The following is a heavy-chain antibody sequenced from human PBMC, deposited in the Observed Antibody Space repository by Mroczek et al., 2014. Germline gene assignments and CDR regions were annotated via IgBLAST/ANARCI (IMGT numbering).Heavy chain of an antibody. CDR1: GGSFSGYY. Sequence: QVQLQQWGAGLLKPSETLSLTCAVYGGSFSGYYWSWIRQPPGKGLEWIGEINHSGSTNYNPSLKSRVTISVDTSKNQFSLKLSSVTAADTAVYYCARLGYCSSTSCYTAGFYWYFDLWGRGTLVTVSS. J-gene: IGHJ2*01. CDR2: INHSGST. D-gene: IGHD2-2*02. V-gene: IGHV4-34*01. CDR3: ARLGYCSSTSCYTAGFYWYFDL.